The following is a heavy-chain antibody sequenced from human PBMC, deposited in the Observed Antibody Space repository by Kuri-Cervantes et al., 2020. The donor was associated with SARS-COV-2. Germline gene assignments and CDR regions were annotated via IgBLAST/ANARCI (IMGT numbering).Heavy chain of an antibody. CDR2: IYPGDSDT. V-gene: IGHV5-51*01. CDR1: GYSFTSYW. CDR3: ATHFPGAGFDY. D-gene: IGHD7-27*01. Sequence: GGSLRLSCKGSGYSFTSYWIGWVRQMPGKGLEWMGIIYPGDSDTRYSPSFQGQVTISADKSISTAYLQWSSLKVSDTAMYYCATHFPGAGFDYWGQGTLVTVSS. J-gene: IGHJ4*02.